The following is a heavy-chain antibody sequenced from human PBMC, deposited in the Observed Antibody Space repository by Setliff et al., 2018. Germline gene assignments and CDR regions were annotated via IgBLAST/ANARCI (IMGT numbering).Heavy chain of an antibody. V-gene: IGHV1-18*01. J-gene: IGHJ4*02. CDR3: ARDGAYCSGGSCYSFDY. CDR1: GYTFNDYG. CDR2: ISPYSGNS. Sequence: ASVKVSCKTSGYTFNDYGITWVRQAPGQGLEWMGWISPYSGNSYIAQKFHGRFTLTTDTTTSTAYMEMKNLGSDDTAVYYCARDGAYCSGGSCYSFDYWGQGTPVTVSS. D-gene: IGHD2-15*01.